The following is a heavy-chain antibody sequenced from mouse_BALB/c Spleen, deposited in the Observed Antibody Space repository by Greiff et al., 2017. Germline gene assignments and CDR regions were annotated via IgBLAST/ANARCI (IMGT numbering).Heavy chain of an antibody. Sequence: QVQLKQSGPGLVAPSQSLSITCTVSGFSLTGYGVNWVRQPPGKGLEWLGMIWGDGSTDYNSALKSRLSISKDNSKSQVFLKMNSLQTDDTARYYCARDYYGSSSSFAYWGQGTLVTVSA. J-gene: IGHJ3*01. CDR3: ARDYYGSSSSFAY. D-gene: IGHD1-1*01. V-gene: IGHV2-6-7*01. CDR2: IWGDGST. CDR1: GFSLTGYG.